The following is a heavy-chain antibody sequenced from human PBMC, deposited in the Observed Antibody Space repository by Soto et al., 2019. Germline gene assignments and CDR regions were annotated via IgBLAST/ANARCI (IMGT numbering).Heavy chain of an antibody. CDR1: GYTFTNYY. D-gene: IGHD2-15*01. Sequence: QVQLVQSGAEVKKPGASVKVSCKASGYTFTNYYMHWVRQAPGQGLEWMGIINPSGGSTSYAQKFQGRVTMTRDTSTSTVYMELSSLRSEDTAVYYCARAVATGRYGMDVWGQGTTVTVSS. V-gene: IGHV1-46*01. CDR3: ARAVATGRYGMDV. J-gene: IGHJ6*02. CDR2: INPSGGST.